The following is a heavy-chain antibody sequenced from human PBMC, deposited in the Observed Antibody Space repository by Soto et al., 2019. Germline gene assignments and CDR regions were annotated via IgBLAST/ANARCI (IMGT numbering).Heavy chain of an antibody. Sequence: SETLSLACTVSGGSISRYYWSWIRQPAGKGLEWIGRIYTSGSTNYNPFLKSRVTMSVDTSKNQFSLKLSSVTAADTAVYYCARMVSSGWFDPWGQGTLVTVSS. CDR2: IYTSGST. D-gene: IGHD1-26*01. V-gene: IGHV4-4*07. CDR1: GGSISRYY. J-gene: IGHJ5*02. CDR3: ARMVSSGWFDP.